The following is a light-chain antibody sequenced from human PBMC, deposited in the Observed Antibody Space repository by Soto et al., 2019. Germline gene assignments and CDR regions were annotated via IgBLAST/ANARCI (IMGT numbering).Light chain of an antibody. CDR1: ESVSSN. Sequence: EIVFSQCPGTLCLSPRERATLSCRGSESVSSNLAWYQQRPGQAPRLLIYGASTRATDTPVRFRGSGSGTEFTLTISSLQSEDFAVYYCQQYNNWPPSIIFGQGTRLEIK. V-gene: IGKV3-15*01. CDR3: QQYNNWPPSII. CDR2: GAS. J-gene: IGKJ5*01.